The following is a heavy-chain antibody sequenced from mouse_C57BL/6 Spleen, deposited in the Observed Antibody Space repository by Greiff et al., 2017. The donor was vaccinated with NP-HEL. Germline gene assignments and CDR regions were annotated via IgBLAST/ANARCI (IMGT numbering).Heavy chain of an antibody. D-gene: IGHD1-1*01. V-gene: IGHV7-3*01. Sequence: EVQLQQSGGGLVQPGGSLSLSCAASGFTFTDYYMSWVRQPPGKALEWLGFIRNKANGYTTEYSASVKGRFTISRDNSQSILYLQMNALRAEDSATYYCARSLYGSSFDYWGQGTTLTVSS. CDR3: ARSLYGSSFDY. CDR2: IRNKANGYTT. CDR1: GFTFTDYY. J-gene: IGHJ2*01.